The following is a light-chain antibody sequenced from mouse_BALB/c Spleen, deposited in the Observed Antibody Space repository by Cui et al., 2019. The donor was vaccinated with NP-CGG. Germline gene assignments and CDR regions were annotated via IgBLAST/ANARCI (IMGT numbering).Light chain of an antibody. CDR3: ALWYSNHWV. V-gene: IGLV1*01. CDR2: GTN. J-gene: IGLJ1*01. CDR1: TGAVTTSNY. Sequence: QAVVIQEYPLTTSPGETVTLTCRSSTGAVTTSNYANWVQEKPDHLFTGLIGGTNNRAPGVPARFSGSLIGDKAALTISGAQTEDEAIYFCALWYSNHWVFGGGTKLTVL.